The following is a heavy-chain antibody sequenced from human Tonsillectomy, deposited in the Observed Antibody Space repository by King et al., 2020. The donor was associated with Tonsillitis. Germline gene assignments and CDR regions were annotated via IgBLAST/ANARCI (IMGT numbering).Heavy chain of an antibody. CDR2: ISYDVSNK. CDR3: AKVAHDYDILTVHYFDY. D-gene: IGHD3-9*01. J-gene: IGHJ4*02. Sequence: VQLVESGGGVVQPGRSLRLSCAASGFTFSSYGMHWVRQAPGKGLEWVALISYDVSNKYYADSVKGRFTISRDNSKNTLYLQMNSRRADDTAVYYCAKVAHDYDILTVHYFDYWGQGTLVTVSS. V-gene: IGHV3-30*18. CDR1: GFTFSSYG.